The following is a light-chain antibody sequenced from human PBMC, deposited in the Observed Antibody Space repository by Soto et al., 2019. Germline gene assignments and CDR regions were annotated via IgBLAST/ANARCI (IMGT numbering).Light chain of an antibody. V-gene: IGKV3-15*01. Sequence: IGMTQSPSALSVSPEESVTLSCRASQLFSSNLAWYQRRPGQAPRLLIYGSSTRATGVPPRFSGSASGTEFTLTISSLQSEDFGVYYCQQYNDWPRTFGQGTRLEIK. CDR1: QLFSSN. CDR3: QQYNDWPRT. J-gene: IGKJ5*01. CDR2: GSS.